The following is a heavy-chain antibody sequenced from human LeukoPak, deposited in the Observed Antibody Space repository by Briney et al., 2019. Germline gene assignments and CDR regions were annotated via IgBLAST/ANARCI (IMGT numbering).Heavy chain of an antibody. V-gene: IGHV4-38-2*02. CDR1: GYSISSGYY. D-gene: IGHD3-22*01. J-gene: IGHJ4*02. CDR2: IYHSGST. CDR3: ASYSTYYYDSSGYYPDY. Sequence: PSETLSLTCTVSGYSISSGYYWGWIRQPPGKGLEWIGSIYHSGSTHYNPSLKSRVTISVDTSKNQFSLKLSSVTAADTAVYYCASYSTYYYDSSGYYPDYWGQGTLVTVSS.